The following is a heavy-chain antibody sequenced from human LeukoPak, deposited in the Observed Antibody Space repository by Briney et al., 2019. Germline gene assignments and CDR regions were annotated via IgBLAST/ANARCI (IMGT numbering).Heavy chain of an antibody. Sequence: SVKVSCKASGGTFSGYAISWVRQAPGQGLEWMGGIIPIFGTANYAQKFQGRVTITADESTSTAYMELSSLRSEDTAVYHCARGYSGLSVYALDIWGQGTMVTVSS. J-gene: IGHJ3*02. CDR1: GGTFSGYA. CDR3: ARGYSGLSVYALDI. CDR2: IIPIFGTA. D-gene: IGHD5-12*01. V-gene: IGHV1-69*01.